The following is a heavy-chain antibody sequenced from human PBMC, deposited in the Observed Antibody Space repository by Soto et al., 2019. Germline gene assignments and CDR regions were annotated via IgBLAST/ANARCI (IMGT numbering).Heavy chain of an antibody. V-gene: IGHV3-11*01. J-gene: IGHJ6*02. CDR3: ARVSWREKYGMDV. CDR2: ITFSGNTV. Sequence: GGSLRLSCAASGFTFSDSYMSWIRQAPGKGLEWISYITFSGNTVYYADSLKGRFTISRDNAKNSLYLQMNRLRAEDTAVYCCARVSWREKYGMDVWGQGTTVTVYS. CDR1: GFTFSDSY.